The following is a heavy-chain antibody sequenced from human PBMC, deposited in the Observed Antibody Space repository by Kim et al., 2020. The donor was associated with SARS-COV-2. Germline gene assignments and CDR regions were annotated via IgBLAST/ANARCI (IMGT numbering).Heavy chain of an antibody. V-gene: IGHV3-21*01. Sequence: GGSLRLSCAASGFSFSNIDMNWVRQAPGKGPEWVSSISSSTSYIYYTDSVKGRFTISRDNANNSLYLQMTSPRVEDTAVYYCAKAPVWLYNFHYYLWGGG. CDR2: ISSSTSYI. CDR1: GFSFSNID. J-gene: IGHJ2*01. D-gene: IGHD1-20*01. CDR3: AKAPVWLYNFHYYL.